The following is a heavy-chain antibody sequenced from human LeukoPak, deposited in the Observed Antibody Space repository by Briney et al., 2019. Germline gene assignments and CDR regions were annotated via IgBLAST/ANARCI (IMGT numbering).Heavy chain of an antibody. D-gene: IGHD4/OR15-4a*01. J-gene: IGHJ4*02. CDR3: ARGIQHLGAYYFDY. V-gene: IGHV4-59*01. CDR1: GGSISSYY. CDR2: IYYTGST. Sequence: SETLSLTCTVSGGSISSYYWSWIRQPPGKGLEYIGYIYYTGSTKYNPSLKSRVTISVDTSKNQFSLMLTSVTAADTAVYFCARGIQHLGAYYFDYWGQGTLVTVSS.